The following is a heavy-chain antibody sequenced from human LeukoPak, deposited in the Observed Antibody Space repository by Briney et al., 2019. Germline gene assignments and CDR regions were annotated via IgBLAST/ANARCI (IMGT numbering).Heavy chain of an antibody. V-gene: IGHV4-59*01. J-gene: IGHJ3*02. CDR1: GGSISSYY. Sequence: PSETLSLTCTVSGGSISSYYWSWIRQPPGKGLEWIGYIYYSGRTNYNPSLKSRVTISVDTSKNQFSLKLSSVTAADTAVYYCAREDCGGDCPTFDIWGQGTMVTVSS. CDR3: AREDCGGDCPTFDI. CDR2: IYYSGRT. D-gene: IGHD2-21*02.